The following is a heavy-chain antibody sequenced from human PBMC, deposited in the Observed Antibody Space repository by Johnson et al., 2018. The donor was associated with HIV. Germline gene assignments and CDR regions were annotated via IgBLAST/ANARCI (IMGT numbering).Heavy chain of an antibody. J-gene: IGHJ3*02. CDR1: GFTFDDYA. V-gene: IGHV3-9*01. CDR2: ISWNSGSI. CDR3: ASLYAFDI. Sequence: VQLVESGGGLVQPGRSLRLSCAASGFTFDDYAMHWVRQAPGKGLEWVSGISWNSGSIGYADSVKGRFTISRDNAKNSLYLQMNSLRAEDTALYYCASLYAFDIWGQGTMVTVSS.